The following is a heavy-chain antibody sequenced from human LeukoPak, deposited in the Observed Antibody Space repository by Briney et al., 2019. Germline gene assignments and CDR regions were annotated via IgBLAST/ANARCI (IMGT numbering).Heavy chain of an antibody. CDR1: GYTFTTYA. Sequence: VASVKVSCKTSGYTFTTYAISWVRQAPGQGLEWMGWINTNTGNPTYAQGFFTGRYVFSLNTSVNTAYLQITGLKADDTAVYYCGRDPKLGIRGYTYGYIDFWGQRTLVTVAS. CDR3: GRDPKLGIRGYTYGYIDF. V-gene: IGHV7-4-1*02. CDR2: INTNTGNP. D-gene: IGHD5-18*01. J-gene: IGHJ4*02.